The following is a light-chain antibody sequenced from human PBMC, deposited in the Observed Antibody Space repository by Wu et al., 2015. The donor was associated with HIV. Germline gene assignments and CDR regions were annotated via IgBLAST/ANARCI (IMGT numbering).Light chain of an antibody. CDR1: QSINSW. V-gene: IGKV1-5*03. CDR2: KAS. J-gene: IGKJ4*01. CDR3: QQYNTYLLA. Sequence: DIQMTQSPSTLSASVGDRVTITCRASQSINSWLAWYQQKPGKAPKLLIYKASSLESGVPARFSGSGYGTEFTLTISSLQPDDFATYFCQQYNTYLLAFGGGTKVEI.